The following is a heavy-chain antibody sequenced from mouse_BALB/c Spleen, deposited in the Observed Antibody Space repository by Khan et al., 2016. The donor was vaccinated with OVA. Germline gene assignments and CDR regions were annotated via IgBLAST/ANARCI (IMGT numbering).Heavy chain of an antibody. V-gene: IGHV5-4*02. J-gene: IGHJ3*01. CDR2: ISDGGIYT. Sequence: EVELVESGGGLVKPGGSLKLSCAASGFTFSDYYMYWVRQTPEKRLEWVATISDGGIYTSSPDSVTGRFTITRDDDKHNLYLQMSSLKSEDTAMFYWVRGCYGNPFAYGGQGTRVTVSA. CDR3: VRGCYGNPFAY. CDR1: GFTFSDYY. D-gene: IGHD2-1*01.